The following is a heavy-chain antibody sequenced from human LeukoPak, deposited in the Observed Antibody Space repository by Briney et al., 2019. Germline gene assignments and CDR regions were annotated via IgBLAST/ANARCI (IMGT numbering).Heavy chain of an antibody. CDR3: AKDLTGVNYCLDQ. CDR2: ISNDGSNK. V-gene: IGHV3-30*18. D-gene: IGHD1-7*01. J-gene: IGHJ4*02. Sequence: GRSLRLSCAASGVTFSSYGTHWVHQAPGKGLEWVAVISNDGSNKHCADSVKGRFTISRDNSKNTLYLQMNSLRAEDTAVYYCAKDLTGVNYCLDQWGQGTLVTVSS. CDR1: GVTFSSYG.